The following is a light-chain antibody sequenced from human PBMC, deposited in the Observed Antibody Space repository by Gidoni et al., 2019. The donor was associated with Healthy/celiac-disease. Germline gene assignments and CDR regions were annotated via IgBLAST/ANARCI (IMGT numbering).Light chain of an antibody. CDR3: QRCYSLT. J-gene: IGKJ2*01. CDR2: AAS. CDR1: QSISSY. V-gene: IGKV1-39*01. Sequence: DIQMTQSPSSLSASVGDRVTITCRASQSISSYLNWYQQKPGKAPKLLIYAASSLQSGVPSRFSGSGSGTDFTLTISSLQPEDFATYYCQRCYSLTFGQGTKLEIK.